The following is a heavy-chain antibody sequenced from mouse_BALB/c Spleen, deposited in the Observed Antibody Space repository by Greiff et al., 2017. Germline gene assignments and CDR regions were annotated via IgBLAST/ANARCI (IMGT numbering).Heavy chain of an antibody. CDR2: ISSGSSTI. V-gene: IGHV5-17*02. CDR3: ARSGSYGNYERVYYFDY. J-gene: IGHJ2*01. Sequence: EVQRVESGGGLVQPGGSRKLSCAASGFTFSSFGMHWVRQAPEKGLEWVAYISSGSSTIYYADTVKGRFTISRDNPKNTLFLQMTSLRSEDTAMYYCARSGSYGNYERVYYFDYWGQGTTLTVSS. CDR1: GFTFSSFG. D-gene: IGHD2-1*01.